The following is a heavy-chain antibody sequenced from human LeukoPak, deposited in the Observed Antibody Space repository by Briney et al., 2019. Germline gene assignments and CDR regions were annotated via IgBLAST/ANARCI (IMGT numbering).Heavy chain of an antibody. CDR1: GFTFSSYS. Sequence: GGSLRLSCAASGFTFSSYSMNWVRQAPGKGLEWVSSISSSSSYIYYADSVKGRFTISRDNAKNSLYLQMNSLRAEDTAVYYCARDNRDPYAFDIWGQGTMVTVSS. V-gene: IGHV3-21*01. D-gene: IGHD1-14*01. CDR3: ARDNRDPYAFDI. J-gene: IGHJ3*02. CDR2: ISSSSSYI.